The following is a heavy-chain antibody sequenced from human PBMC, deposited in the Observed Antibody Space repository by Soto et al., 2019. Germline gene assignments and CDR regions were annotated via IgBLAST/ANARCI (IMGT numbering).Heavy chain of an antibody. D-gene: IGHD2-2*01. CDR1: GYTFTYYG. V-gene: IGHV1-18*04. Sequence: ASVKVSCKASGYTFTYYGISWVRQAPGQGLEWMGWISGNNGDTNYAQKFQGRVTMTTDTSTSTAYMELRSLRSDDTAVYYCARDADIVVGPPAVIPFDYWGQGTQVTVSS. J-gene: IGHJ4*02. CDR3: ARDADIVVGPPAVIPFDY. CDR2: ISGNNGDT.